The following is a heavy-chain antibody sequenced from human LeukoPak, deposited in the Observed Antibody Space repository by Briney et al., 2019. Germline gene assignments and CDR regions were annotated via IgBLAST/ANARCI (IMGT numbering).Heavy chain of an antibody. Sequence: SETLSLTCTVSGGSVSSGSYCWRWFRQPPGRELEWLGYIYYSGSTNYNPSLKRRVTISVDTSKNQFSLKLSSVTAADTAVYYCARFSRDSSGYFDYWGQGTLVTVSS. D-gene: IGHD3-22*01. CDR2: IYYSGST. CDR3: ARFSRDSSGYFDY. CDR1: GGSVSSGSYC. V-gene: IGHV4-61*01. J-gene: IGHJ4*02.